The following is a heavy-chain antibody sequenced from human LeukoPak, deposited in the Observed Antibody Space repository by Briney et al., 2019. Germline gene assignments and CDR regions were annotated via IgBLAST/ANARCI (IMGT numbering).Heavy chain of an antibody. CDR3: ARDGY. CDR1: GYTFTGHY. Sequence: GASVKVSCKASGYTFTGHYMHWARQAPGQGLEWMGWINPNSGDRNSAQKFQGRVTMTRDTSISTVYMELSRLGPDDTAVYYCARDGYWGQGTLVTVSS. CDR2: INPNSGDR. J-gene: IGHJ4*02. V-gene: IGHV1-2*02.